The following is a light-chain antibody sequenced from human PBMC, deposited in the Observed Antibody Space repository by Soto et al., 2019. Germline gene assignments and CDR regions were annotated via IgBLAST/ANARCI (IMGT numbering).Light chain of an antibody. CDR3: SSYTSSSTYV. CDR1: SSDVGGYSY. V-gene: IGLV2-14*01. CDR2: EVS. Sequence: QSALTQPASVSVSPGQSITISCTGTSSDVGGYSYVSWYQQHPGKAPKLMIYEVSNRPSGVSNRFSGSKSGNTASLTISGLQAEDEADYDCSSYTSSSTYVFGTGTKLTVL. J-gene: IGLJ1*01.